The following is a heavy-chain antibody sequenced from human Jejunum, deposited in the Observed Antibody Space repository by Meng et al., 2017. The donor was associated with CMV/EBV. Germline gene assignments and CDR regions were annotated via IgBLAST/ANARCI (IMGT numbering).Heavy chain of an antibody. CDR1: GFTFSSYW. Sequence: EVQLVESGGGLVQPGGSLRLSCAASGFTFSSYWIHWVRQVPGKGLVWVSRVNTDESRTNYADSVEGRFTISRDNAKNKVYLQMNSLRAEDTAVYYCVRGGVGATGLDYWGQGTLVTVSS. CDR3: VRGGVGATGLDY. CDR2: VNTDESRT. J-gene: IGHJ4*02. V-gene: IGHV3-74*01. D-gene: IGHD1-26*01.